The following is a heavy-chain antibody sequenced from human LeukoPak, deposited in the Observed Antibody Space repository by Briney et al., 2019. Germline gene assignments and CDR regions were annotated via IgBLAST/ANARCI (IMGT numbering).Heavy chain of an antibody. Sequence: GASVKVSCKASGYTFTGYYMHWVRQAPGQGLEWMGIINPSGGSTSYAQKFQGRVTMTRDTSTSTVYMELSSLRSEDTAVYYCARDLLYSSGWYATSDYWGQGTLVTVSS. J-gene: IGHJ4*02. CDR1: GYTFTGYY. CDR3: ARDLLYSSGWYATSDY. D-gene: IGHD6-19*01. V-gene: IGHV1-46*01. CDR2: INPSGGST.